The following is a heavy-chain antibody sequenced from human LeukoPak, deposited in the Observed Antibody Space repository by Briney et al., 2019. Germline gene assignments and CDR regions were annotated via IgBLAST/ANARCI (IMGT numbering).Heavy chain of an antibody. J-gene: IGHJ4*02. CDR1: GGTFSSYA. CDR3: ARDESGSGSYFDY. V-gene: IGHV1-69*06. D-gene: IGHD3-10*01. Sequence: ASVKVSCKASGGTFSSYAISWVRQAPGQGREWMGGIIPIFGRANYAQKFQGRVTITADKSTSTAYMELSSLRSEDTAVYYCARDESGSGSYFDYWGQGTLVTVSS. CDR2: IIPIFGRA.